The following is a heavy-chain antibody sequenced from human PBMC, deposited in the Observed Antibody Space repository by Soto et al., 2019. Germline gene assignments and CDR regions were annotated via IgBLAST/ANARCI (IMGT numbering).Heavy chain of an antibody. Sequence: QVQLVQSGAEVKKPGSSVKVSCKASGGTFSSYAISWVRQAPGQGLEWMGGIIPIFGTANYAQKFQGRVTITADEATSTAYMGLSSLRSEDAAVYYCARKSAMEQQLVGWGQGTLVTVSS. J-gene: IGHJ4*02. CDR3: ARKSAMEQQLVG. D-gene: IGHD6-13*01. CDR2: IIPIFGTA. V-gene: IGHV1-69*12. CDR1: GGTFSSYA.